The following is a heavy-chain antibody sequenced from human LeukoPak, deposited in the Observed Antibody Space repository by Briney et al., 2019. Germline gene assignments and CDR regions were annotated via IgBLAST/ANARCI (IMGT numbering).Heavy chain of an antibody. V-gene: IGHV3-7*01. D-gene: IGHD2-15*01. J-gene: IGHJ4*02. CDR3: TRDIVYLQLEY. CDR1: GFAFPNYW. Sequence: GGSLRLSCAASGFAFPNYWMVWVRQAPGRGLEWVASIGEDGSEKSYVDSVKGRFTISRDNARNSLYLQMSSLRVEDTAVYYCTRDIVYLQLEYRGQGALVTVSS. CDR2: IGEDGSEK.